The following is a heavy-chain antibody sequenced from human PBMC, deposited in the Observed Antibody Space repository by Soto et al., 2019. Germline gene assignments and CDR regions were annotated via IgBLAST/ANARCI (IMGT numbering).Heavy chain of an antibody. CDR2: IRSKAYGGTT. CDR1: GFTFGDYA. D-gene: IGHD3-9*01. V-gene: IGHV3-49*04. CDR3: TRGGPWYYDILTGYLVPFLFAY. J-gene: IGHJ4*02. Sequence: GGSLRLSCSASGFTFGDYAMNWVRQAPGKGLEWVGFIRSKAYGGTTEYAASVKGRFTISRDDSKSIAYLQMNSLKTEDTAVYYCTRGGPWYYDILTGYLVPFLFAYWGQGTMVTASS.